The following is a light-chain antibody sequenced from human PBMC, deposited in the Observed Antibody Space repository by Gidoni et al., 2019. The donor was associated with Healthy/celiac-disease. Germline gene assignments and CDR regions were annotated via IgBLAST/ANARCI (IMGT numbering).Light chain of an antibody. CDR3: QQRSNWPQVT. CDR1: QSVSSY. J-gene: IGKJ4*01. V-gene: IGKV3-11*01. CDR2: DAS. Sequence: EIVLTQSPATLSLSPGERATLSCRASQSVSSYLAWYQQKPGQAPRLRIYDASNRATGIPARFSGSGSGTDFTLTISSLEPEDIAVYYCQQRSNWPQVTFGGGTKVEIK.